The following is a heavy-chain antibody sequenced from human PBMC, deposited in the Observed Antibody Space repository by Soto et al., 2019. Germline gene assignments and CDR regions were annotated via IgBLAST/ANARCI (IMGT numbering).Heavy chain of an antibody. Sequence: PGGSLRLSCAASGFTFSSYVMSWVRQAPGKGLQWVSAVSTSGGSTFNADSVKGRFAISRDNSKNTLYLQMNSLRAEDTAIYYCAKKEGYSGYDPFDYWGQGTLFTVSS. CDR2: VSTSGGST. J-gene: IGHJ4*02. V-gene: IGHV3-23*01. D-gene: IGHD5-12*01. CDR3: AKKEGYSGYDPFDY. CDR1: GFTFSSYV.